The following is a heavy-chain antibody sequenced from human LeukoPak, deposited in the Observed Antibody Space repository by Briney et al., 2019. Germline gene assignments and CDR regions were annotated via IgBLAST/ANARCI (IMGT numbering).Heavy chain of an antibody. D-gene: IGHD3-22*01. CDR1: GFTFSSYA. CDR2: ISGSGGST. CDR3: AKSFYYDSSGKVPFDY. V-gene: IGHV3-23*01. Sequence: GGSLRLSCAASGFTFSSYAMSWFRQAPGKGLEWVSAISGSGGSTYYADSVKGRFTISRDNSKNTLYLQMNSLRAEDTAVYYCAKSFYYDSSGKVPFDYWGQGTLVTVSS. J-gene: IGHJ4*02.